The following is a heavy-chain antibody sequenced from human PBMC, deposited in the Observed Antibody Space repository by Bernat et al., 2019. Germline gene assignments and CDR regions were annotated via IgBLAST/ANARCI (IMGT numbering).Heavy chain of an antibody. V-gene: IGHV3-30*18. CDR2: ISYDGSNK. Sequence: QVQLVESGGGVVQPGRSLRRSCAASGFTFSSYGMHWVRQAPGKGLEWVAVISYDGSNKYYADSVKGRFTISRDNSNNTLYLQMNSLRAEDTAVYYGAKNDPLCRTSGIMGVDYWGQGTLVTVSS. J-gene: IGHJ4*02. D-gene: IGHD2-2*01. CDR1: GFTFSSYG. CDR3: AKNDPLCRTSGIMGVDY.